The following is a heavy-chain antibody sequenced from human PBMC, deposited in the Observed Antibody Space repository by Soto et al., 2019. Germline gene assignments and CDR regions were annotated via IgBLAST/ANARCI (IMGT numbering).Heavy chain of an antibody. CDR2: IYYSGST. Sequence: QLQLQESGPGLVKPSETLSLTCTVPGGSISSSSYYWGWIRQPPGKGLEWIGSIYYSGSTYYNPSLKSRVTICVDTSKNQFSLKLSSVTAADTAVYYCARLSTQGGYYYYYMDVWGKGTTVTVSS. CDR3: ARLSTQGGYYYYYMDV. CDR1: GGSISSSSYY. V-gene: IGHV4-39*01. J-gene: IGHJ6*03.